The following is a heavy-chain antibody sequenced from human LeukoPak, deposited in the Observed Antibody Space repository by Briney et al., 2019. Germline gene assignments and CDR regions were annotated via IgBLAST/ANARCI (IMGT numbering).Heavy chain of an antibody. D-gene: IGHD4-23*01. Sequence: GGSLRLPCAASGFIVSTNYMTWVRQAPGKGLEWVSLIYSGGSTYYADSVKGRFTISRDNSKNTLYLQMNSLRAEDTAVYYCARRAGGYSHPYDYWGQGALVTVSS. J-gene: IGHJ4*02. V-gene: IGHV3-53*01. CDR1: GFIVSTNY. CDR2: IYSGGST. CDR3: ARRAGGYSHPYDY.